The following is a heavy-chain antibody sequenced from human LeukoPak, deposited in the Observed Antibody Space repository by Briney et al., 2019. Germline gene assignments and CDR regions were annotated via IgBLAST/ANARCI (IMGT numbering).Heavy chain of an antibody. CDR2: INPNSGGT. J-gene: IGHJ4*02. V-gene: IGHV1-2*02. Sequence: ASVKVSCKASGYTFTGYYMHWVRQAPGQGLEWMGWINPNSGGTNYAQKLQGRVTMTTDTSTSTAYMELRSLRSDDTAVYYCARHTFYGSGEILLGPFDYWGQGTLVTVSS. CDR3: ARHTFYGSGEILLGPFDY. CDR1: GYTFTGYY. D-gene: IGHD3-10*01.